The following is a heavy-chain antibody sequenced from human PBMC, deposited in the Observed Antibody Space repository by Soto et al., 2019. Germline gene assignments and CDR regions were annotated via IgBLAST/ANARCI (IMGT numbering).Heavy chain of an antibody. Sequence: PGGSLRLSCAASGLTFSSYGMYWVRQAPGKGLEWVAVIWYDGGIKYYADSVKGRFTISRDNAKNSLYLQMNSLRAEDTAVYYCARDHSSSWNDLYYYGMDVWGQGTTVTVSS. CDR3: ARDHSSSWNDLYYYGMDV. V-gene: IGHV3-33*07. J-gene: IGHJ6*02. CDR1: GLTFSSYG. CDR2: IWYDGGIK. D-gene: IGHD1-1*01.